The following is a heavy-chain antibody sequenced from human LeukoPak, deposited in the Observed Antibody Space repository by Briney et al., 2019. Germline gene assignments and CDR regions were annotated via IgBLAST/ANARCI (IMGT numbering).Heavy chain of an antibody. D-gene: IGHD6-13*01. V-gene: IGHV4-34*01. CDR2: INHSGST. Sequence: SETLSLTCAVYGGSFSGYYWSWIRQPPGKGLEWIGEINHSGSTNYNPSLKSRVTISVDTSKNQFSLKLSSVTAADTAVYYCARGMVAAAGTCAFDIWGQGTMVTVSS. J-gene: IGHJ3*02. CDR3: ARGMVAAAGTCAFDI. CDR1: GGSFSGYY.